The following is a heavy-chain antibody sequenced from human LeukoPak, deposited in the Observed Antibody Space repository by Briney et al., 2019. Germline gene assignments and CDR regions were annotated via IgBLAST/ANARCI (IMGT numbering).Heavy chain of an antibody. V-gene: IGHV1-46*01. D-gene: IGHD3-10*01. CDR3: ARTVRGVPLDY. CDR1: GYTFTSYY. J-gene: IGHJ4*02. Sequence: ASVKVSCKASGYTFTSYYMHWVRQAPGQGLEWMGIINPSGGSTSYAQKFQGRVTMTRDTSTSTVYMEPSSLRSENTAVYYCARTVRGVPLDYWGQGTLVTVSS. CDR2: INPSGGST.